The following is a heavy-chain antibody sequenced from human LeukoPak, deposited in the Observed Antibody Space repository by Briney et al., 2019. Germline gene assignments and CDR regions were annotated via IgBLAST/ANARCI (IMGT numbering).Heavy chain of an antibody. CDR2: ISDSGANT. J-gene: IGHJ2*01. V-gene: IGHV3-23*01. CDR3: AKSMTLQWRGFFDL. CDR1: GFTFSTYA. D-gene: IGHD6-19*01. Sequence: GGSLRLSCAASGFTFSTYAMSWVRQAPGKGLEWVSAISDSGANTYYADSVRGRFTISRDNSKNTLYLQKNSLRADDTAIYYCAKSMTLQWRGFFDLWGRGTHVTVSS.